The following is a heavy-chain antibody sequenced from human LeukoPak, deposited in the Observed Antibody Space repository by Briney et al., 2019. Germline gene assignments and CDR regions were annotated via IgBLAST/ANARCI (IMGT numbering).Heavy chain of an antibody. CDR1: GYTFTSYA. CDR3: ARDPGIAAAGNPEY. D-gene: IGHD6-13*01. Sequence: ASVKVSCKASGYTFTSYAMHWVRQAPGQRLEWMGWINAGNGNTKHSQKFQGRVTITRDTSASTAYMELSSLRSEDTAVYYCARDPGIAAAGNPEYWGQGTLVIVSS. V-gene: IGHV1-3*01. J-gene: IGHJ4*02. CDR2: INAGNGNT.